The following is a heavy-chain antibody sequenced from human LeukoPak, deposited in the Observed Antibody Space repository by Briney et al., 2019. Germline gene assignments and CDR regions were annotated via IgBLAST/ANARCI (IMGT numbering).Heavy chain of an antibody. Sequence: GGSLRLSCTASGFTFGDYSMNWVRQAPGKGLEWVGFIRSKAYGGTTEYAASVKGRFTISRDDSKGIAYLQMNSLRAEDTAVYYCAELGITMIGGVWGKGTTVTISS. J-gene: IGHJ6*04. D-gene: IGHD3-10*02. CDR1: GFTFGDYS. CDR2: IRSKAYGGTT. V-gene: IGHV3-49*04. CDR3: AELGITMIGGV.